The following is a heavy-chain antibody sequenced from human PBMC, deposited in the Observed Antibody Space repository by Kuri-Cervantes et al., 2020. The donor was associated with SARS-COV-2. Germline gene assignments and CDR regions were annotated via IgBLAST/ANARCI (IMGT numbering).Heavy chain of an antibody. V-gene: IGHV4-34*01. CDR3: ARGGRIAVAGILLPLYYGMDV. Sequence: GSLRLSCAVYGGSFSGYYWSWIRQPPGKGLEWIGEINHSGSTNYNPSLKSRVTISVDTSKNQFSLKLSSVTAADTAVYYCARGGRIAVAGILLPLYYGMDVWGQGTTVTVSS. D-gene: IGHD6-19*01. CDR1: GGSFSGYY. J-gene: IGHJ6*02. CDR2: INHSGST.